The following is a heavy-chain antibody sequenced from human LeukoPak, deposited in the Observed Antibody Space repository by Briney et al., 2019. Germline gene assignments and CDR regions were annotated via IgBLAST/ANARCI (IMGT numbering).Heavy chain of an antibody. CDR1: GGSISSYY. D-gene: IGHD3-10*01. J-gene: IGHJ4*02. CDR2: IYYSGST. Sequence: PSETLSLTCTVSGGSISSYYWSWIRQPPGKGLEWIGYIYYSGSTNYNPSLKSRVTISVDTSKNQFSLKLSSVTAADTAVYYCARAKLWFGMFFDYWGQGTLVTVSS. CDR3: ARAKLWFGMFFDY. V-gene: IGHV4-59*01.